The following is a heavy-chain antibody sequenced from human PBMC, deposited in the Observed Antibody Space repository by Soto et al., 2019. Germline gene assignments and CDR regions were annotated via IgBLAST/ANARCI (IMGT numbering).Heavy chain of an antibody. CDR3: ARALTLYGSGGEWFDP. Sequence: PSETLSLTCAVYGGSFSGYYWSWIRQPPGKGLEWIGEINHSGSTNYNPSLKSRVTISVDTSKNQFSLKLSSVTAADTAVYYCARALTLYGSGGEWFDPWGQGTLVTVSS. D-gene: IGHD3-10*01. CDR1: GGSFSGYY. CDR2: INHSGST. J-gene: IGHJ5*02. V-gene: IGHV4-34*01.